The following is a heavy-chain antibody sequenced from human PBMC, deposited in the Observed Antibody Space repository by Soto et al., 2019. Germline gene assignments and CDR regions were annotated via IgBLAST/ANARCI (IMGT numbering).Heavy chain of an antibody. Sequence: GGSLRLSCAASGFTFSSYAMHWVRQAPGKGLEWVAVISYDGSNKYYADSVKGRFTISRDNSKNTLYLQMNSLRAEDTAVYYCARDKDDYNKPIYYFDYWGQGTLVTVSS. D-gene: IGHD4-4*01. CDR2: ISYDGSNK. CDR1: GFTFSSYA. V-gene: IGHV3-30-3*01. CDR3: ARDKDDYNKPIYYFDY. J-gene: IGHJ4*02.